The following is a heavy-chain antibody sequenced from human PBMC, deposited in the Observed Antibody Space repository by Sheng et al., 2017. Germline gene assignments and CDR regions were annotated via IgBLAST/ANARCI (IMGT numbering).Heavy chain of an antibody. CDR1: GFAFNNYW. J-gene: IGHJ6*03. CDR2: INHDGGAK. CDR3: VRRSITTIRGLILKNRRTSYYYYMDV. V-gene: IGHV3-7*03. Sequence: EIQLVDSGGALVQPGGSLRLSCAASGFAFNNYWMSWVRQAPGKGLEWVANINHDGGAKYYVDSVKGRFTISRDNAKNSLYLQMNSLRAEDTAVYYCVRRSITTIRGLILKNRRTSYYYYMDVWGKGTTVTVSS. D-gene: IGHD3-10*01.